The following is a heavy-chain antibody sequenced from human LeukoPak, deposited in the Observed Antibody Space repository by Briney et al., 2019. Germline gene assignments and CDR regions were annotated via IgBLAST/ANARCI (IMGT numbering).Heavy chain of an antibody. J-gene: IGHJ3*02. CDR3: TRTGEMVYDAFDI. CDR2: ISGSGGST. CDR1: GFTFSSYV. D-gene: IGHD3-10*01. V-gene: IGHV3-23*01. Sequence: GGSLRLSCAASGFTFSSYVMSWVRQAPGKGLEWVSAISGSGGSTYYADSVKGRFTISRDNSKNTLYLQMNSLRAEGTAVYYCTRTGEMVYDAFDIWGQGTMVTVSS.